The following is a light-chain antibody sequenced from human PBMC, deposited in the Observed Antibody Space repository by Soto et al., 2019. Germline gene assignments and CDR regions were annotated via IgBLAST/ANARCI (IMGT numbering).Light chain of an antibody. Sequence: DIQWTHSPSFLSASVGDRVSITCRASQAISTYLAWYQQLPGKAPKLLIYAASTLQSGVPSRFRGSGSGKQLTLTISTLQPEDFATYYCKQLNAYQLTFGGGTKVDIX. CDR1: QAISTY. CDR3: KQLNAYQLT. J-gene: IGKJ4*01. CDR2: AAS. V-gene: IGKV1-9*01.